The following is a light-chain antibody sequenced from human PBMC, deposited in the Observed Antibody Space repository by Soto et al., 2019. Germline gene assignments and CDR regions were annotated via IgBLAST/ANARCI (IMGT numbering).Light chain of an antibody. CDR2: DVS. J-gene: IGLJ2*01. Sequence: QSVLTQPASVSGSPGQSITISCTGTSSDVGAYNYVSWYQQHPGKAPKLIIHDVSNRPSGVSNRFSASKSGNTASLTISGLQAEDEADYYCSSHASSTVVFGGGTKVTVL. CDR1: SSDVGAYNY. V-gene: IGLV2-14*01. CDR3: SSHASSTVV.